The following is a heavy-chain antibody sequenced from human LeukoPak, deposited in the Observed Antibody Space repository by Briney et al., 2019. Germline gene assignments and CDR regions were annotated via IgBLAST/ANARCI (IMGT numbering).Heavy chain of an antibody. Sequence: SETLSLTCNVSGVSISSYYWSWIRQPAGKGLEWIGRIHTSGSTNYNPSLKSRVTMSVDTSKNRFSLKLSSATAADTAVYYCARDRYYYDSSGYYYYFDYWGQGTLVTVSS. CDR1: GVSISSYY. D-gene: IGHD3-22*01. CDR2: IHTSGST. CDR3: ARDRYYYDSSGYYYYFDY. J-gene: IGHJ4*02. V-gene: IGHV4-4*07.